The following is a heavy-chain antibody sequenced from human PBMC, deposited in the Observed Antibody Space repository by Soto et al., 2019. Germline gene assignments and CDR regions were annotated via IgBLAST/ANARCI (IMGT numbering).Heavy chain of an antibody. Sequence: GASAKVSCKASGGTFSSYAISWVRQAPGQGLEWMGGIIPIFGTANYAQKFQGRVTITADESTSTAYMELSSLRSEDTAVYYCARDRGGYEQANFDIWGQGTMVTVSS. D-gene: IGHD5-12*01. CDR2: IIPIFGTA. V-gene: IGHV1-69*13. J-gene: IGHJ3*02. CDR1: GGTFSSYA. CDR3: ARDRGGYEQANFDI.